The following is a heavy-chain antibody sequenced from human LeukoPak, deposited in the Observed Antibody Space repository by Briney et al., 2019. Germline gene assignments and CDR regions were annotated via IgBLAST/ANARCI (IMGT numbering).Heavy chain of an antibody. D-gene: IGHD1-26*01. CDR2: TYYRSKWYN. CDR1: GDSVSSNSAA. V-gene: IGHV6-1*01. J-gene: IGHJ6*02. CDR3: ARESSVGFSTYYGMDV. Sequence: SQTLSLTCAISGDSVSSNSAAWNWIRQSPSRGLEWLGRTYYRSKWYNDYAVSVKSRTTINPDTSKNQFSLQLNSVTPEDTAVYYCARESSVGFSTYYGMDVWGQGTTVTVSS.